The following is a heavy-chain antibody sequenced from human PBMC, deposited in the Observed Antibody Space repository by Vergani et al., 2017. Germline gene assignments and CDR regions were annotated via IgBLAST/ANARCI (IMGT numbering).Heavy chain of an antibody. V-gene: IGHV1-69*01. CDR1: GGTFSSYA. CDR3: ARARQQLLHYYYGIDV. Sequence: QVQLVQSGAEVKKPGSSVKVSCKASGGTFSSYAISWVRQAPGQGLEWMGGIIPIFGTANYAQKFQGRVTITANESTSTAYMELSSLRSEDTAVYYCARARQQLLHYYYGIDVWRQGTTVTVSS. D-gene: IGHD6-13*01. J-gene: IGHJ6*01. CDR2: IIPIFGTA.